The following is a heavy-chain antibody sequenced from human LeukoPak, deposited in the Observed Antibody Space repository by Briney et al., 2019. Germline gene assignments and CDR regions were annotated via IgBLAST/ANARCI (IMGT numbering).Heavy chain of an antibody. V-gene: IGHV3-30*18. D-gene: IGHD1-26*01. CDR1: GFTFSSYG. J-gene: IGHJ4*02. CDR3: AKAFGWELTDSVDY. Sequence: PGGSLRLSCAASGFTFSSYGMHWVRQAPGKGLEWVAVISYDGSSKYYADSVKGRFTISRDNSKNTLYLQMNSLRAEDTAVYYCAKAFGWELTDSVDYWGQGTLVTVSS. CDR2: ISYDGSSK.